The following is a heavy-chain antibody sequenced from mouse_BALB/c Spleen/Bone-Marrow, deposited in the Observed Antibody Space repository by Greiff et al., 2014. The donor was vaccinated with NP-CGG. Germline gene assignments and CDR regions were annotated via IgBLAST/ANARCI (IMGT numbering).Heavy chain of an antibody. Sequence: DLVKPGASVKLSCKASGYTFTSYWINWIKQRPGQGLEWIGRIAPGSGSTYYNEMFKGKAILTVDTSSITAYIQLSSLSSEDSAVYFCAYYRYDVNYWGQGTTLTVSS. CDR2: IAPGSGST. J-gene: IGHJ2*01. CDR3: AYYRYDVNY. D-gene: IGHD2-14*01. CDR1: GYTFTSYW. V-gene: IGHV1S41*01.